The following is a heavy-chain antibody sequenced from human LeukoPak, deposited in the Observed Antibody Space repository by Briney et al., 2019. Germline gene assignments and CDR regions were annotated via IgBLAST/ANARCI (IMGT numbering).Heavy chain of an antibody. CDR1: GGSISSYY. J-gene: IGHJ2*01. CDR3: ARVSSSWYQDWYFDL. Sequence: SETLSLTCTVSGGSISSYYWGWIRPPPGKGLAWIGYIYYSGSTNYNPSLKSRVTISVHTSKNQFSLKMNSVTAADTAVYYCARVSSSWYQDWYFDLWGRGTLVTVSS. V-gene: IGHV4-59*12. D-gene: IGHD6-13*01. CDR2: IYYSGST.